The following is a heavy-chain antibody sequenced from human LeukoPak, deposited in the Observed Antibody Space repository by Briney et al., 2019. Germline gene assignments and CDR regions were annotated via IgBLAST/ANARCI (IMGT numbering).Heavy chain of an antibody. Sequence: PGGSLRLSCAASGFTFSSYSMNWVRQAPGKGLEWVSSISSSSSYIYYADSVKGRFTISRDNAKNSLYLQMNSLRAEDTAVYYCARHYDSSGYYYYWGQGTLVTVCS. V-gene: IGHV3-21*01. D-gene: IGHD3-22*01. CDR3: ARHYDSSGYYYY. CDR1: GFTFSSYS. J-gene: IGHJ4*02. CDR2: ISSSSSYI.